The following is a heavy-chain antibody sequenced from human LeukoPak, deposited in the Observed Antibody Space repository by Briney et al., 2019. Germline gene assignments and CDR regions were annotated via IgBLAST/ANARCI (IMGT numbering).Heavy chain of an antibody. V-gene: IGHV3-7*01. D-gene: IGHD6-6*01. Sequence: QSGGSLRLSCAASGFTFSNYNMNWVRQAPGKALEWVANIKQDGSEKYYVDSVKGRFTISRDNAKNSLYLQMNSLGAEDTAVYYCARASWVIYSSSGNDAFDIWGQGTMVTVSS. CDR3: ARASWVIYSSSGNDAFDI. CDR2: IKQDGSEK. J-gene: IGHJ3*02. CDR1: GFTFSNYN.